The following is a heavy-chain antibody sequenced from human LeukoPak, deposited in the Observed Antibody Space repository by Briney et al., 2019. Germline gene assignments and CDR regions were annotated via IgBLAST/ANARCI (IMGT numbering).Heavy chain of an antibody. V-gene: IGHV3-9*01. CDR1: GFTFDDYA. CDR2: IRWNGGYL. D-gene: IGHD2/OR15-2a*01. J-gene: IGHJ4*02. CDR3: AKEFYNRGWQRGCGFDC. Sequence: GGSLRLSCVASGFTFDDYAMHWVRQVPGKGPEWVSGIRWNGGYLGYADSVKGRFTISRDNAKKTLYLQMNGLRAEDTALYYCAKEFYNRGWQRGCGFDCWGQGTLVSVSS.